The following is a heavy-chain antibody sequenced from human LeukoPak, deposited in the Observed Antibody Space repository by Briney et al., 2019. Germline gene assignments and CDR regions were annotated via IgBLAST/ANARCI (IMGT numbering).Heavy chain of an antibody. V-gene: IGHV4-39*01. Sequence: SETLSLTCTVSGGSISSSTNYYWAWIRQPPGEGLGWIGSIYYSGTTYYNPSLKSRVTISVDTSKNQFSLKLSSVTAADTAVYYCAKTLQRRRDAAFDIWGQGTMVTVSS. CDR3: AKTLQRRRDAAFDI. CDR1: GGSISSSTNYY. D-gene: IGHD2-21*02. J-gene: IGHJ3*02. CDR2: IYYSGTT.